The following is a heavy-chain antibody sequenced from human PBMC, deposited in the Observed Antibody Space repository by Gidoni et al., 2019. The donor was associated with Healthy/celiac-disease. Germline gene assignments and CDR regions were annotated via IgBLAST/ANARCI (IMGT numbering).Heavy chain of an antibody. CDR1: GFIFSSYS. D-gene: IGHD6-19*01. CDR3: ARDREQWLVPGPIDY. V-gene: IGHV3-48*02. J-gene: IGHJ4*02. Sequence: EVQLVGSGVGLVQPGGSLRPSWAASGFIFSSYSMNWVGRAPGKGLEGVSYISSSSSTIYYADSVKGRFTISRDNAKNSLYLQMNSLRDEDTAVYYCARDREQWLVPGPIDYWGQGTLVTVSS. CDR2: ISSSSSTI.